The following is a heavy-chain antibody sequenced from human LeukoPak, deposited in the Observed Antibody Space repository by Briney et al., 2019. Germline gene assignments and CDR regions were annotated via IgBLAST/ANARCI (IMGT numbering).Heavy chain of an antibody. D-gene: IGHD2-21*01. CDR3: ARGDCSGSICYSPMDV. CDR2: IYYSGST. CDR1: GGSISSSSYY. V-gene: IGHV4-39*07. J-gene: IGHJ6*03. Sequence: SETLSLTCTVSGGSISSSSYYWGWIRQPPGKGLEWIGSIYYSGSTYYNPSLKSRVTISVDTSKNQFSLKVSSVTAADTAVYYCARGDCSGSICYSPMDVWGTGTTVTVSS.